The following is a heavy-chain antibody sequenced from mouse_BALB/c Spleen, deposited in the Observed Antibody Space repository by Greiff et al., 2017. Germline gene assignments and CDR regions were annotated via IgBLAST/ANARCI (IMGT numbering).Heavy chain of an antibody. Sequence: VQLKESGPELEKPGASVKISCKASGYSFTGYNMNWVKQSNGKSLEWIGNIDPYYGGTSYNQKFKGKATLTVDKSSSTAYMQLKSLTSEDSAVYFCARDDYETLYYAMDYWGQGTSVTVSS. V-gene: IGHV1-39*01. J-gene: IGHJ4*01. CDR3: ARDDYETLYYAMDY. D-gene: IGHD2-4*01. CDR2: IDPYYGGT. CDR1: GYSFTGYN.